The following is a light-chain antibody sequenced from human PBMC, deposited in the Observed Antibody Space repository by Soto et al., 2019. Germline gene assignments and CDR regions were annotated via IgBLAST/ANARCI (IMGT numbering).Light chain of an antibody. CDR3: LQDNNYPWT. V-gene: IGKV1-6*01. CDR2: GAS. Sequence: AIQMTQSPSSLSASVGERVTISCRASQAIRNDLGWYQQIPGKAPNLLIYGASSLESGVPSRFSGSGSGTDYTLTISSLQPEDFATYYCLQDNNYPWTFGQGTKVEI. J-gene: IGKJ1*01. CDR1: QAIRND.